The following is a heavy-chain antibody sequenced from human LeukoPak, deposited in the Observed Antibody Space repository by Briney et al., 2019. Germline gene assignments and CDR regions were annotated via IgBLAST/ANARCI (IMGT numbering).Heavy chain of an antibody. D-gene: IGHD6-19*01. CDR3: ARVWYSSGWYNYYYGMDV. J-gene: IGHJ6*02. V-gene: IGHV5-51*01. CDR2: IYPGDSDT. Sequence: GESLKISCNGSGYSFTSYWIGWVRQMPGKGLERMGIIYPGDSDTRYSPSFQGQVTISADKSISTAYLQWSSLKASDTAMYYCARVWYSSGWYNYYYGMDVCGQRTTVTVSS. CDR1: GYSFTSYW.